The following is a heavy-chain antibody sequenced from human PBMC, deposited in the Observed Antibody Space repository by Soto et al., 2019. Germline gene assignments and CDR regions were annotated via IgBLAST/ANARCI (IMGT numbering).Heavy chain of an antibody. CDR3: ARGRASGSYYLLDY. CDR1: GNPFTSYD. V-gene: IGHV1-8*01. D-gene: IGHD3-10*01. CDR2: INPNSGNI. Sequence: ASVKVSCKASGNPFTSYDINWVRQATGHGLEWMGWINPNSGNIGYAQKFQGRVTMTRDTAIRTAYMEVSRLRSDDTAVYYCARGRASGSYYLLDYWGQGTLVTVSS. J-gene: IGHJ4*02.